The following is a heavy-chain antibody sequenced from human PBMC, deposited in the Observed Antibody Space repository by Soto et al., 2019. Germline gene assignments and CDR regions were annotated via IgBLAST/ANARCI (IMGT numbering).Heavy chain of an antibody. CDR2: IRQDGGGK. V-gene: IGHV3-7*01. Sequence: GGSLRLSCAASGFTFSSYAMSWVRQAPGKGLEWVANIRQDGGGKYYVDSVKGRFTTSRDNAENSLYLQMNSLRAEDTAVYYCARDIRYSIFDYWGQGTLVTVSS. J-gene: IGHJ4*02. CDR1: GFTFSSYA. CDR3: ARDIRYSIFDY. D-gene: IGHD6-13*01.